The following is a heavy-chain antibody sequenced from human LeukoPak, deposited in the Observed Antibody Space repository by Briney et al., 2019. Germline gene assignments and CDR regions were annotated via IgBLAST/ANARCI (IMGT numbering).Heavy chain of an antibody. D-gene: IGHD3-10*01. J-gene: IGHJ3*02. CDR3: ARDESGLWFGPNDAFDI. CDR1: GFTFSSYA. V-gene: IGHV3-30-3*01. Sequence: PGGSLRLSCAASGFTFSSYAMHWVRQAPGKGLEWVAVISYDGSNKYYADSVKGRFTISRDNSKNTLYLQMNSLRAEDTAVYYCARDESGLWFGPNDAFDIWGQGTMVTVSS. CDR2: ISYDGSNK.